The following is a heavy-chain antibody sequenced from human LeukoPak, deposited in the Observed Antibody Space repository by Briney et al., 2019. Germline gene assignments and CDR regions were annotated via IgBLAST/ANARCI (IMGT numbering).Heavy chain of an antibody. Sequence: PSETLSLTCAVYGGSFSGYYWSWIRQPPGKGLEWIGEINHSGSTNYNPSLKSRVTISVDTPKNQFSLKLSSVTAADTAVYYCARRVVRGVIPFDYWGQGTLVTVSS. V-gene: IGHV4-34*01. CDR2: INHSGST. CDR1: GGSFSGYY. J-gene: IGHJ4*02. CDR3: ARRVVRGVIPFDY. D-gene: IGHD3-10*01.